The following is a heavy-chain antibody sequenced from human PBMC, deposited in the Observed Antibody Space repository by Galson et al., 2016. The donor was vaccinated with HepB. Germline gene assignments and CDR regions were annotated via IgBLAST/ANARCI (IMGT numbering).Heavy chain of an antibody. CDR3: ARGGATRVDY. V-gene: IGHV3-48*01. CDR2: ISSSSSTI. CDR1: GFTFSSYA. Sequence: LRLSCAASGFTFSSYAMHWVRQAPGKGLEWVSYISSSSSTIYYADSVKGRFTISRDNAQNSLYLQMNSLRAEDTAVYYCARGGATRVDYWGQGTLVTVSS. J-gene: IGHJ4*02.